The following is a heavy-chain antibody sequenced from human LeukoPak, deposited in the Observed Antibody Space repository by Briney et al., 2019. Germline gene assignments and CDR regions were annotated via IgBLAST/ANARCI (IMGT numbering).Heavy chain of an antibody. Sequence: SETLSLTCAVYGGSFSGYYWSWIRQPPGKGLEWIGEINHSGSTNYNPSLKSRVTISVATSKNQFSLKLSSVTAADTAVYYCAREWYDYVWGSYRPSDFDYWGQGTLVTVSS. CDR1: GGSFSGYY. CDR3: AREWYDYVWGSYRPSDFDY. CDR2: INHSGST. D-gene: IGHD3-16*02. V-gene: IGHV4-34*01. J-gene: IGHJ4*02.